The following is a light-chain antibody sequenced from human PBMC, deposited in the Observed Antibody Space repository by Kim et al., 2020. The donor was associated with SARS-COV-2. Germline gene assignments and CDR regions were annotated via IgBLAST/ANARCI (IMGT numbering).Light chain of an antibody. CDR1: SLRSYY. Sequence: SSELTQDPAVSVALGQTVRITCQGDSLRSYYATWYQRKPGQAPILLIYGKNNRPSGIPDRFSGSSSGNTASLTITGTQAGDEADYYCNSRDTNDIVLFGG. CDR2: GKN. CDR3: NSRDTNDIVL. J-gene: IGLJ2*01. V-gene: IGLV3-19*01.